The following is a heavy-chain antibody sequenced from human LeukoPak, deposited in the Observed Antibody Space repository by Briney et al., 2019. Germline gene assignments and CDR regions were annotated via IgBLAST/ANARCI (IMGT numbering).Heavy chain of an antibody. Sequence: GGSLRLSCAASGFTFSSYSMNWVRQAPGKGLEWVSSISSSSSYIYYADSVKGRLTISRDNAKNSLYLQMNSLRAEDTAVYYCARVSGYDTAPFDYWGQGTLVTVSS. CDR1: GFTFSSYS. CDR2: ISSSSSYI. V-gene: IGHV3-21*01. CDR3: ARVSGYDTAPFDY. D-gene: IGHD5-12*01. J-gene: IGHJ4*02.